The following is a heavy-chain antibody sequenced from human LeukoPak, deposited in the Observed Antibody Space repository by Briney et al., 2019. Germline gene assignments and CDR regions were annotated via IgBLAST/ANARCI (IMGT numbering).Heavy chain of an antibody. CDR2: ISYDGSNK. CDR3: AKDQVDLGYYYYYGMDV. V-gene: IGHV3-30*18. D-gene: IGHD3-9*01. CDR1: GLTFSSYG. Sequence: GGSLRLSCAASGLTFSSYGMHWVRQAPGKGLEWVAVISYDGSNKYYADSVKGRFTISRDNSKNTLYLQMNSLRAEDTAVYYCAKDQVDLGYYYYYGMDVWGKGTTVTASS. J-gene: IGHJ6*04.